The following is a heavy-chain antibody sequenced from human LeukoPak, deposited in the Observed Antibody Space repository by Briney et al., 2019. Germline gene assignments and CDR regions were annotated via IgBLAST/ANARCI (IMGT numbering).Heavy chain of an antibody. Sequence: GGSLRLSCAASGFTFSSYAMSWVRQVPGKGLAWVSAISGSGGSTYYADSVKGRFTISRDNSKNTLYLQLNSLRPEDTAVYYCARDQLAYSGYDTLFDYWGQGTLVTVSS. J-gene: IGHJ4*02. CDR1: GFTFSSYA. CDR2: ISGSGGST. CDR3: ARDQLAYSGYDTLFDY. V-gene: IGHV3-23*01. D-gene: IGHD5-12*01.